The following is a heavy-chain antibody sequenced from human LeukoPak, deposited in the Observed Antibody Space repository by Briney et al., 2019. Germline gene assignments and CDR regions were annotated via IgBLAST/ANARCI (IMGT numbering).Heavy chain of an antibody. CDR3: ARYSYGLATRHYHYGMDV. J-gene: IGHJ6*02. V-gene: IGHV4-59*01. CDR1: GGSISSYY. Sequence: SGTLSLTCTVSGGSISSYYWSWIRQPPGKGLEWIGYIYYSGSTNYNPSLKSRVTISVDTSKNQFSLKLSSVTAADTAVYYCARYSYGLATRHYHYGMDVWGQGTTVTVSS. CDR2: IYYSGST. D-gene: IGHD5-18*01.